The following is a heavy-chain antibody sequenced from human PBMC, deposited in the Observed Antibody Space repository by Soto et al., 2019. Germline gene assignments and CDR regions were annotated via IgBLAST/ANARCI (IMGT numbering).Heavy chain of an antibody. CDR1: GYSFTSYY. CDR3: ARGYPPRDQAGTLPRAH. V-gene: IGHV1-46*03. D-gene: IGHD3-10*01. J-gene: IGHJ4*02. Sequence: ASVKVSCKASGYSFTSYYMHWVRQAPGQGLEWMGIINPSGGSTNYAQKFQGRVTMTRDTSTSTVYMELSSLRSEDTAVTYCARGYPPRDQAGTLPRAHWGQGTLVTVS. CDR2: INPSGGST.